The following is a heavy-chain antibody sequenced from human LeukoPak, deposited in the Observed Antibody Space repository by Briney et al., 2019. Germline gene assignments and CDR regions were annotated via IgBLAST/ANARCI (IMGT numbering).Heavy chain of an antibody. CDR1: GFTFSSYA. CDR3: ARERVIAAAGDGFDS. CDR2: ISSSSTTI. V-gene: IGHV3-48*02. Sequence: PGGPLRLSCAASGFTFSSYAMNWVRQAPGKGLEWVSYISSSSTTIFYADSVKGRFTISRDNAKNSLFLQMNGLRDEDTALYYCARERVIAAAGDGFDSWGQGTLVTVSS. D-gene: IGHD2-21*01. J-gene: IGHJ4*02.